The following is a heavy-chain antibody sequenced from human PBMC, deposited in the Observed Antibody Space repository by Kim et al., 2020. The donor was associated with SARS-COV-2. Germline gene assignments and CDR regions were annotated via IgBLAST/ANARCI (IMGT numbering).Heavy chain of an antibody. CDR2: IWYDGSNK. CDR1: GFTFSSYG. Sequence: GGSLRLSCAASGFTFSSYGMHWVRQAPGKGLEWVAVIWYDGSNKYYADSVKGRFTISRDSSKNTLYLQMNSLRAEDTAVYYCARDLAAALYYYYYYGMDVWGQGTTVTVSS. V-gene: IGHV3-33*01. CDR3: ARDLAAALYYYYYYGMDV. J-gene: IGHJ6*02. D-gene: IGHD6-13*01.